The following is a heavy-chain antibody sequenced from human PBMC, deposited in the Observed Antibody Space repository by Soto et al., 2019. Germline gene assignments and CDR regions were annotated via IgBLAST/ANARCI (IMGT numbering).Heavy chain of an antibody. CDR1: GYSFTSYW. V-gene: IGHV5-51*01. CDR2: IYPGDSDT. J-gene: IGHJ4*02. CDR3: ARYRKWEDHYFDY. Sequence: GESLKISCKGSGYSFTSYWIGWVRQMPGKGLEWLGIIYPGDSDTRYSPSFQGQVTISADKSISTAYLQWSSLKASDTAMYYCARYRKWEDHYFDYWGQGTLVTVSS. D-gene: IGHD1-26*01.